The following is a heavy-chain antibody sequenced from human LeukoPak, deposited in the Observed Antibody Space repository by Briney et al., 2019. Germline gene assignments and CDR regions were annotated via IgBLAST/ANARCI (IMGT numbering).Heavy chain of an antibody. CDR1: GFTFSSYA. D-gene: IGHD6-13*01. J-gene: IGHJ4*02. V-gene: IGHV3-23*01. Sequence: GGSLRLSCAASGFTFSSYAMSWVRQAPGKGPEWVSVISGSGGSTYFAGSVKGRFTISRDSSKNTLFLQMNSLRAEDSAVYYCAKEEQQLTKGSYFDYWGQGTLVTVSS. CDR2: ISGSGGST. CDR3: AKEEQQLTKGSYFDY.